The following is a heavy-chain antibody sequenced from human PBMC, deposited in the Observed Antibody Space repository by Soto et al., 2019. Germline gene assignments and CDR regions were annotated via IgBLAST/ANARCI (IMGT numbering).Heavy chain of an antibody. CDR1: GGSISSGGYY. V-gene: IGHV4-31*03. J-gene: IGHJ4*02. CDR2: IYYSGST. CDR3: AREWRDYYFDY. Sequence: QVQLQESGPGLVKPSQILSLTCTVSGGSISSGGYYWSWIRQHPGKGLEWIGYIYYSGSTYYNPSLKSRITISVDTSKNQFSLKLSSVTAADTAVYYCAREWRDYYFDYWGQGTLVTVSS.